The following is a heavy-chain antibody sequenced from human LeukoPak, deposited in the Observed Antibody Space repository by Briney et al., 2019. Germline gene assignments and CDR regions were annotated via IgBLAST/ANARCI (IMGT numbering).Heavy chain of an antibody. Sequence: GGSLRLSCAASGFTVSSNFMTWVRQAPGKGLEWVSVFYSGGYAYYADSVKGRFTVSRDNSKNTLFLHMNSLRVEDTAVYYCARGYSGREAFDYWGQGTLVTVSS. J-gene: IGHJ4*02. CDR2: FYSGGYA. CDR3: ARGYSGREAFDY. V-gene: IGHV3-53*01. CDR1: GFTVSSNF. D-gene: IGHD5-12*01.